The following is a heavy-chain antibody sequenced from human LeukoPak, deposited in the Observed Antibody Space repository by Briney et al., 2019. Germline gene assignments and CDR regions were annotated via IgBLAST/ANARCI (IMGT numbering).Heavy chain of an antibody. J-gene: IGHJ4*02. CDR2: VYYTGST. D-gene: IGHD3-3*01. CDR1: RGSISSYY. Sequence: SETLSLTCTVSRGSISSYYWSWIRQPPGKGLEWIGYVYYTGSTNYNPSLKSRVTISVDTSKNQFSLNLGSVTAADTAVYHCARAYDFWSGCYVLDYWGQGTLVTVSS. V-gene: IGHV4-59*01. CDR3: ARAYDFWSGCYVLDY.